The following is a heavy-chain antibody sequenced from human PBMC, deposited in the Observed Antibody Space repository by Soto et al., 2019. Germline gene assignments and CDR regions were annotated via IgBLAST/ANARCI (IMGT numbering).Heavy chain of an antibody. V-gene: IGHV3-33*01. D-gene: IGHD1-26*01. CDR1: GFTFSSYG. J-gene: IGHJ3*02. CDR2: IWYDGSNK. Sequence: GGSLRLSCAASGFTFSSYGMHWVRQAPGKGLEWVAVIWYDGSNKYYADSVKGRFTISRDNSKNTLYLQMNSLRAEDTAVYYCASGLSGSYSPDAFDIWGQGTMVTVSS. CDR3: ASGLSGSYSPDAFDI.